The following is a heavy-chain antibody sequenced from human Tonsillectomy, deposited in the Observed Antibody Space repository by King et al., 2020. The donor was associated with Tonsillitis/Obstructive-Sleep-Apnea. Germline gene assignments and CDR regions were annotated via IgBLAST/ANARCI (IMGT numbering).Heavy chain of an antibody. CDR2: INHSGST. CDR3: ARGSDCSGGSCYSGDY. V-gene: IGHV4-34*01. J-gene: IGHJ4*02. D-gene: IGHD2-15*01. CDR1: GGSFSGYY. Sequence: VQLQQWGAGLLKPSETLSLTCAVYGGSFSGYYWSWIRQPPGKGLEWIGEINHSGSTNFNPSLKSRVTISVDTSKNPCSLKLSSVTAADTAVYYCARGSDCSGGSCYSGDYWGQGTLVTVSS.